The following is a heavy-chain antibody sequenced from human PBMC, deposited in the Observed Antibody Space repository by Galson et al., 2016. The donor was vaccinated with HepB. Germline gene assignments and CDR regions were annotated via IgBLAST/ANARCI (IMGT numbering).Heavy chain of an antibody. Sequence: SLRLSCAASGFTFNNYGMTWVRQAPGKGLEGVSSISRSGASRDYADSVKGRFTISRDNSKNTLSLQMNSLRAEDTAVYYCVQGSTAPAVWGKGTTVTVSS. CDR3: VQGSTAPAV. CDR2: ISRSGASR. CDR1: GFTFNNYG. D-gene: IGHD1-26*01. V-gene: IGHV3-23*01. J-gene: IGHJ6*04.